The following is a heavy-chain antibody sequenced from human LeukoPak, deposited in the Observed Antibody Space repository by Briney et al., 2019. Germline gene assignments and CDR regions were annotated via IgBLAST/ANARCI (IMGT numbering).Heavy chain of an antibody. J-gene: IGHJ4*02. Sequence: SETLSLTCAVYGGSFSGYYWSWIRQPPGKGLEWIGEINHSGSTNYNPSLKSRVTISVDTSKNQFSLKLSSVTAADTAVYYCASEAVTMVRGVIGYWGQGTLATVSS. D-gene: IGHD3-10*01. CDR3: ASEAVTMVRGVIGY. CDR1: GGSFSGYY. CDR2: INHSGST. V-gene: IGHV4-34*01.